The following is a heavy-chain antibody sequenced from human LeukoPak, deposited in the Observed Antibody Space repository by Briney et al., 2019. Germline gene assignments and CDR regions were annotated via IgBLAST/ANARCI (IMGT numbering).Heavy chain of an antibody. D-gene: IGHD3-10*01. CDR1: GFTFSSYG. J-gene: IGHJ5*02. CDR3: ARAPFGFGELGQEFDP. Sequence: PGGSLRLSCAASGFTFSSYGMHWVRQAPGKGLEWVSALGSSGVTTFYADSVKGRFTISRDNSKNTLYLQMNSLRAEDTAVYYCARAPFGFGELGQEFDPWGQGTLVTVSS. V-gene: IGHV3-NL1*01. CDR2: LGSSGVTT.